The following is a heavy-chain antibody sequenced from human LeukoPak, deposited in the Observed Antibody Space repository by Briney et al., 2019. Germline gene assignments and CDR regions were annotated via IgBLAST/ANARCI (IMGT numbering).Heavy chain of an antibody. CDR3: ARLGGYNWNPRHYYFYYMDV. CDR2: IYYIGST. CDR1: GGSISSSTYY. J-gene: IGHJ6*03. Sequence: SETLSLTCTVSGGSISSSTYYWGWVRQPPGKGLEWIGNIYYIGSTYYNPSLKSRVSVSVDTSKNQFSLKLTSVTAADTAMYFCARLGGYNWNPRHYYFYYMDVWGKGTTVTVSS. V-gene: IGHV4-39*01. D-gene: IGHD1-20*01.